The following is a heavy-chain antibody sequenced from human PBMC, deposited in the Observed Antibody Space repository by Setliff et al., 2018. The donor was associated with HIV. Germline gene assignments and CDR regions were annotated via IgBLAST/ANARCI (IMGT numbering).Heavy chain of an antibody. CDR2: IRFDGYNK. Sequence: PGGSLRLSCAASGFTFSNYGMNWVRQAPGKGLEWVAFIRFDGYNKYYADSVKGRFTISRDNAKNSLYLQMNSLRAEDTAVYYCARDGTAAAPTWFDPWGQGTLVTVSS. J-gene: IGHJ5*02. CDR1: GFTFSNYG. CDR3: ARDGTAAAPTWFDP. V-gene: IGHV3-30*02. D-gene: IGHD6-13*01.